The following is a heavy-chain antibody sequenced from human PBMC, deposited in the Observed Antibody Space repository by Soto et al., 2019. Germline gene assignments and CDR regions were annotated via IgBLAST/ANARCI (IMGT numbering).Heavy chain of an antibody. D-gene: IGHD5-12*01. CDR1: GFTFSSYW. J-gene: IGHJ6*03. V-gene: IGHV3-74*01. CDR3: ARDRGARGYSGYASSLYYYIDV. Sequence: GGSLRLSCAASGFTFSSYWMHWVRQAPGKGLVWVSRINSDGSSTSYADSVKGRFTISRDNAKNTMYLQMNSLRAEDTAVYYCARDRGARGYSGYASSLYYYIDVWGKGTTVTVSS. CDR2: INSDGSST.